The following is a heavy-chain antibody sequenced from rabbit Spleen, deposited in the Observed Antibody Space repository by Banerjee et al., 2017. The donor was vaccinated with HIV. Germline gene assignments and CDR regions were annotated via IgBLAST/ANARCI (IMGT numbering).Heavy chain of an antibody. CDR3: ARDYDGGYGVYGYATGL. D-gene: IGHD6-1*01. CDR2: IYVGSSGNT. Sequence: QEQLEESGGDLVKPEGSLTLTCTASGFSFSSSYWICWVRQVPGKGLEWIACIYVGSSGNTYYASWAKGRFTISKTSSTTVTLQMTSLTAADTATYFCARDYDGGYGVYGYATGLWGPGTLVTVS. V-gene: IGHV1S45*01. CDR1: GFSFSSSYW. J-gene: IGHJ2*01.